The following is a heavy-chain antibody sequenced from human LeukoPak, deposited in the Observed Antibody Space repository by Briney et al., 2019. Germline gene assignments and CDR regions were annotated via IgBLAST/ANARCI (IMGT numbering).Heavy chain of an antibody. CDR1: GYTFTGYY. J-gene: IGHJ5*02. CDR2: INPNSGGT. D-gene: IGHD3-10*01. Sequence: ASVKVSCKASGYTFTGYYMHWVRQAPGRGLEWMGWINPNSGGTNYAQKFQGRVTMTRDTSISTAYMELSRLRSDDTAVYYCARPAMVRGVIRNWFDPWGQGTLVTVSS. CDR3: ARPAMVRGVIRNWFDP. V-gene: IGHV1-2*02.